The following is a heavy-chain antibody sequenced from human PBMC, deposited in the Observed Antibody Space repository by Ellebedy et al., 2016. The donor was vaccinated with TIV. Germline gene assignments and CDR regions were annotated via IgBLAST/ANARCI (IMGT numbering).Heavy chain of an antibody. CDR3: ARDPLNYDSSGLVWFDP. CDR1: GYTFTTYA. V-gene: IGHV1-3*01. J-gene: IGHJ5*02. CDR2: INAGNGNT. D-gene: IGHD3-22*01. Sequence: ASVKVSCKASGYTFTTYAMHWVRQAPGQRLEWMGWINAGNGNTKYSQKFQGRVTITRDTSASTAYMELSSLRSEDTAVYYCARDPLNYDSSGLVWFDPWGQGTLVTVSS.